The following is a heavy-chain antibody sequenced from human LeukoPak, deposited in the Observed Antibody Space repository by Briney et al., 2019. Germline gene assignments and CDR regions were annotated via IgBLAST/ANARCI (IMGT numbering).Heavy chain of an antibody. CDR3: ARGWSGGWLTRHDAFDI. CDR1: GFTFSSYA. CDR2: ISYDGSNK. V-gene: IGHV3-30-3*01. J-gene: IGHJ3*02. Sequence: GGSLRLSCAASGFTFSSYAMHWVRQAPGKGLEWVAVISYDGSNKYYADSVKGRFTISRDNSKNTLYLQMNSLRAEDTAVYYCARGWSGGWLTRHDAFDIWGQGTVVTVSS. D-gene: IGHD6-19*01.